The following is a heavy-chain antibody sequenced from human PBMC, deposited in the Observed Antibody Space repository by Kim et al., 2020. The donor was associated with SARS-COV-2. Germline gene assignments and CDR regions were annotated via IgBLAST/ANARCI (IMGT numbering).Heavy chain of an antibody. V-gene: IGHV3-30*18. CDR2: ISYDGSNK. D-gene: IGHD3-3*01. CDR1: GFTFSSYG. CDR3: AKDLAIFGVGNFDY. Sequence: GGSLRLSCAASGFTFSSYGMHWVRQAPGKGLEWVAVISYDGSNKYYADSVKGRFTISRDNSKNTLYLQMNSLRAEDTAVYYCAKDLAIFGVGNFDYWGQGTLVTVSS. J-gene: IGHJ4*02.